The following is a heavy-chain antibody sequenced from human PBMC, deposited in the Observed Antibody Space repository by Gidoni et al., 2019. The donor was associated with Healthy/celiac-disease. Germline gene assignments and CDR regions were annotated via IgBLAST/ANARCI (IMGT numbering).Heavy chain of an antibody. Sequence: QVQLVQSGAEVKKPGASVTASCKASGYTFTSFGISWVGQARGQGLGWMGWISAYNGNTNYALESQGRVTMTTDTSTSTALMELRSLRSDDTAVYYCARDGGGTIAAAGTFDYWGQGTLVTVSS. V-gene: IGHV1-18*01. CDR1: GYTFTSFG. D-gene: IGHD6-13*01. CDR2: ISAYNGNT. CDR3: ARDGGGTIAAAGTFDY. J-gene: IGHJ4*02.